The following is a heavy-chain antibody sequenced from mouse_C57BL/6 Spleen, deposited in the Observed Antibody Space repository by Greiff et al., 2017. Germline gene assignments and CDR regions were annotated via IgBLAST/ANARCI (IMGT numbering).Heavy chain of an antibody. CDR2: IYPSDSET. Sequence: QVQLQQPGAELVRPGSSVKLSCKASGYTFTSYWMDWVKQRPGQGLEWIGNIYPSDSETNYNQKFKDKATLTVDKSSSTAYMQLSSLTSEDSAVYYCARGAAYYSNLDYWGQGTTLTVSS. CDR1: GYTFTSYW. J-gene: IGHJ2*01. CDR3: ARGAAYYSNLDY. V-gene: IGHV1-61*01. D-gene: IGHD2-5*01.